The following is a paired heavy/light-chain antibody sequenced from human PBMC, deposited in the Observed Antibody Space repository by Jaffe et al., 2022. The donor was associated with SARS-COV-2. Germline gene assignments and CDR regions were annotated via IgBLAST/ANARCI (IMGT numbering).Light chain of an antibody. CDR2: TTD. J-gene: IGLJ3*02. CDR3: AAWDDSLNGWV. CDR1: NSNIGSNP. V-gene: IGLV1-44*01. Sequence: QSVLTQPPSASGTPGQRVTVSCSGSNSNIGSNPVNWYQQVPGTAPRLLIHTTDQRPSGVPDRLSGSKSGTSASLAISGLHSEDEADYYCAAWDDSLNGWVFGGGTKLTVL.
Heavy chain of an antibody. CDR1: GYSFNSYY. V-gene: IGHV1-46*02. CDR2: ISPSGGST. J-gene: IGHJ6*02. CDR3: ARGPPTVNHYSYYGVDV. Sequence: QVQLVQSGAEVKKPGASVKLSCKASGYSFNSYYIDWVRQAPGQGPEWMGIISPSGGSTSYAQKFQGRVTMTRDTSTSTVYLELSNLRSEDTAVYYCARGPPTVNHYSYYGVDVWGQGTTVTVSS. D-gene: IGHD4-17*01.